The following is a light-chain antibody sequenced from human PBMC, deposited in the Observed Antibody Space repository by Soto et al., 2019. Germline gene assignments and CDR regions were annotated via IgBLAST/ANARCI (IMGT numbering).Light chain of an antibody. CDR2: LTS. Sequence: DIQMTQSPSSLSASVGDRVTITCRASRSIGNYLNWYQQKPESAPKLLIYLTSSLQSGVPSRFSGSGSGTDFTLTISSLQPEDFATYYCQQSHSTPYSFGQGTKLDIK. J-gene: IGKJ2*01. CDR3: QQSHSTPYS. V-gene: IGKV1-39*01. CDR1: RSIGNY.